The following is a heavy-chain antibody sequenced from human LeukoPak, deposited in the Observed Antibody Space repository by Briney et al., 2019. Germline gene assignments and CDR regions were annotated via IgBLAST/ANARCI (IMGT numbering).Heavy chain of an antibody. Sequence: PGGSLRLSCAASGFTFSMFWMSWVRQAPGKGLEWVANIKQDGSEKYYVDSVKGRFTISRDNAKNSLYLQMNSLRAEDTAVYYCARGVAIDAFDIWGQGTMVTVSS. D-gene: IGHD5-12*01. CDR1: GFTFSMFW. CDR3: ARGVAIDAFDI. CDR2: IKQDGSEK. J-gene: IGHJ3*02. V-gene: IGHV3-7*01.